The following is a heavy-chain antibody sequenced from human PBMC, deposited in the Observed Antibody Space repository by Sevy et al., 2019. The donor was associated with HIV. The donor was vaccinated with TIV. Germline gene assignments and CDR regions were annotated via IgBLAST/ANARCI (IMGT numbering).Heavy chain of an antibody. J-gene: IGHJ4*02. D-gene: IGHD5-12*01. V-gene: IGHV3-33*01. CDR1: GFTFSSYG. Sequence: GGSLRLSCAASGFTFSSYGMHWVRQAPGKGLEWVAVIWYDGSNKYYADSVKGRFTISRDNSKNTLYLQMNSLRAEDTVVYYCAREGDGYNSFYYFDYWGQGTLVTVSS. CDR3: AREGDGYNSFYYFDY. CDR2: IWYDGSNK.